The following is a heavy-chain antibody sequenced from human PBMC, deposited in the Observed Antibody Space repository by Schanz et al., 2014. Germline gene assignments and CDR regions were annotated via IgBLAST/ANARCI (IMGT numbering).Heavy chain of an antibody. CDR2: ISGTTTYT. CDR1: GFTFSDYY. CDR3: ARANYRRKINFDY. Sequence: VQLVESGGGLVKPGGSLRLSCAASGFTFSDYYMSWIRQAPGKGLEWVSYISGTTTYTNYADSVKGRFTISRDNARNSLYLHMKTLGAEDTAVYYCARANYRRKINFDYWGRGTLVTVSS. D-gene: IGHD3-10*01. V-gene: IGHV3-11*06. J-gene: IGHJ4*02.